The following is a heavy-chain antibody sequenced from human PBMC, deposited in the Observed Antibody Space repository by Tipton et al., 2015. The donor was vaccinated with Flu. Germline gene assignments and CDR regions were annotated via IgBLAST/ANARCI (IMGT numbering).Heavy chain of an antibody. Sequence: SLRLSCAASGFTFNNHAVHWVRQPPGKGLEWMAVISFDGNNKYYADAVTDRFTVSRDKSKNTVHLELNSLRPEDTASYYCARESLHCNTSSCYVAHLVYHYNYGLDVWGQGTAVTVSS. CDR1: GFTFNNHA. D-gene: IGHD2-2*01. V-gene: IGHV3-30*04. CDR3: ARESLHCNTSSCYVAHLVYHYNYGLDV. CDR2: ISFDGNNK. J-gene: IGHJ6*02.